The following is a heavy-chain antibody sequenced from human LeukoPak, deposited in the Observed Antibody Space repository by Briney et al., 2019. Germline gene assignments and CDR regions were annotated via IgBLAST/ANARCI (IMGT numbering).Heavy chain of an antibody. D-gene: IGHD3-22*01. CDR3: AKNGGRYYDSSGYSSY. CDR1: GSTFSSYA. V-gene: IGHV3-23*01. Sequence: GGSLRLSCAASGSTFSSYAMSWVRQAPGKGLEWVSAISGSGGSTYYADSVKGRFTISRDNSKNTLYLQMNSLRAEDTAVYYCAKNGGRYYDSSGYSSYWGQGTLVTVSS. J-gene: IGHJ4*02. CDR2: ISGSGGST.